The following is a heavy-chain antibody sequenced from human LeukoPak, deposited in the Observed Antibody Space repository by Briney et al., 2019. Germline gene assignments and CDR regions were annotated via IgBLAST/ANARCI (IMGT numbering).Heavy chain of an antibody. CDR1: GFTFSSYA. J-gene: IGHJ4*02. CDR3: AKDRTVTTVYFDY. CDR2: ISGSGGST. Sequence: PGGSLRLSCAASGFTFSSYAMSWVRQAPGKGLEWVSAISGSGGSTYYADSVKGRFTISRDNSKSTLYLQMNSLRAEDTAVYYCAKDRTVTTVYFDYWGQGTLVTVSS. V-gene: IGHV3-23*01. D-gene: IGHD4-17*01.